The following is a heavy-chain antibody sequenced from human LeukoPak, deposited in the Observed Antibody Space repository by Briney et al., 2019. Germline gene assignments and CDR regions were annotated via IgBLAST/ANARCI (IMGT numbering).Heavy chain of an antibody. V-gene: IGHV1-18*01. CDR1: GYTFTSYG. D-gene: IGHD3-3*01. CDR3: ARDRGVTIFGVVIIDNWFDP. CDR2: ISAYNGNT. Sequence: ASVKVSCKASGYTFTSYGISWVRQAPGQGLEWMGWISAYNGNTNYAQKLQGRVTMTTDTSTSTAYMELRSLRSDDTAVYYCARDRGVTIFGVVIIDNWFDPWGRGTLVTVSS. J-gene: IGHJ5*02.